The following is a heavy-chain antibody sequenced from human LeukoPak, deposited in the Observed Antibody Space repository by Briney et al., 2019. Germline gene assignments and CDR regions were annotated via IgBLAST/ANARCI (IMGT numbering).Heavy chain of an antibody. D-gene: IGHD3-10*01. Sequence: GASVKVSCKASGYTFAGYYMHWVRQAPGQGLEWMGWINPNSGGTNYAQKFQGRVTMTRDTSISTAYMELSRLRSDDTAVYYCAREGTSMVRGVITHFDYWGQGTLVTVSS. CDR1: GYTFAGYY. CDR2: INPNSGGT. V-gene: IGHV1-2*02. J-gene: IGHJ4*02. CDR3: AREGTSMVRGVITHFDY.